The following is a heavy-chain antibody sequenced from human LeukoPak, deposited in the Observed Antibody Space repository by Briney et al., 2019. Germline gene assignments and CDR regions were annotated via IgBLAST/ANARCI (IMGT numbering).Heavy chain of an antibody. CDR2: IYYSGST. J-gene: IGHJ4*02. V-gene: IGHV4-39*01. CDR1: GGSISSSSYY. CDR3: ASLEYSSSGHDY. D-gene: IGHD6-6*01. Sequence: SETLSLTCTVSGGSISSSSYYWGWIRQPPGKGLEWIGSIYYSGSTYYNPSLKSRVTISVDTSKNQFSLKPSSVTAADTAVYYCASLEYSSSGHDYWGQGTLVTVSS.